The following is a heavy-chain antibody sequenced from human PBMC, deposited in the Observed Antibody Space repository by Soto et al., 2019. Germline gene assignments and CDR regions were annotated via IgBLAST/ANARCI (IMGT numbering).Heavy chain of an antibody. D-gene: IGHD1-20*01. J-gene: IGHJ6*02. Sequence: SVKVSCKASGGTFSSYAISWVRQAPGQGLEWMGGIIPIFGTANYAQKFQGRVTITADESTSTAYMELSSLRSEDTAVYYCAITGTTIFGYYYGMDVWGQGTTVTVSS. CDR1: GGTFSSYA. CDR3: AITGTTIFGYYYGMDV. V-gene: IGHV1-69*13. CDR2: IIPIFGTA.